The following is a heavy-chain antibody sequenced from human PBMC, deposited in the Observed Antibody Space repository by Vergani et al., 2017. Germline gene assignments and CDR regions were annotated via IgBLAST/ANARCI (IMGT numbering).Heavy chain of an antibody. Sequence: EVQLLESGGGLVQPGGSLRLSCAASGFTFSSYAMSWVRQAPGKGLEWVSAISGSGGSTYYADSVKGRFTISRDNSKNTLYLQMNSLRAEDTAVYYCAKEVGGSKRGGYYYYGMDVWGQGTTVTVSS. CDR1: GFTFSSYA. V-gene: IGHV3-23*01. D-gene: IGHD1-26*01. J-gene: IGHJ6*02. CDR2: ISGSGGST. CDR3: AKEVGGSKRGGYYYYGMDV.